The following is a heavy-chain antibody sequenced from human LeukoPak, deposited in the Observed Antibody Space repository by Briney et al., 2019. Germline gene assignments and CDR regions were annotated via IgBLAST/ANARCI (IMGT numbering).Heavy chain of an antibody. CDR2: ICTSGGT. CDR1: GFPFRTYD. Sequence: AGGSLRLSCAASGFPFRTYDMHGVRQATGKGLEWVSAICTSGGTYYSDSVVGRFTISRDDDKHPLSLQMNGLRAGDTAVYYCVRGGKAYNDEKSFDPWGQGTLVTVSS. CDR3: VRGGKAYNDEKSFDP. D-gene: IGHD1-14*01. V-gene: IGHV3-13*04. J-gene: IGHJ5*02.